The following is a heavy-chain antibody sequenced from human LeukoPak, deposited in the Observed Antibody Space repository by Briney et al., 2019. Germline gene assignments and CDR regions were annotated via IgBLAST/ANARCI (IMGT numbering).Heavy chain of an antibody. V-gene: IGHV1-2*02. CDR1: GYIFPNFY. J-gene: IGHJ4*02. CDR3: ARGYQFGGIIYFDY. Sequence: GASVKVSCKASGYIFPNFYMHWVRQAPGQGLEWMGWINPYSGGTEYPQRFQGRVTLTRDTSISTAYMELTRLTSDDTAIYYCARGYQFGGIIYFDYWGQGALFTVSS. CDR2: INPYSGGT. D-gene: IGHD2-2*01.